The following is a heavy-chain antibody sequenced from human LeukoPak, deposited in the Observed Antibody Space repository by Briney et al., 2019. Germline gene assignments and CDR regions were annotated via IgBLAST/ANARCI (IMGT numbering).Heavy chain of an antibody. CDR2: ISGSGGST. D-gene: IGHD1-20*01. J-gene: IGHJ6*02. Sequence: PGGSLRLSCAASGFTFSSYAMSWVRQAPGKGLEWVSAISGSGGSTYYADSVKGRFTISRDNSKNTLYLQMNSLRAEDTAVYYCAKYNWAARTPYYYYYGMDVWGQGTTVTVSS. CDR3: AKYNWAARTPYYYYYGMDV. V-gene: IGHV3-23*01. CDR1: GFTFSSYA.